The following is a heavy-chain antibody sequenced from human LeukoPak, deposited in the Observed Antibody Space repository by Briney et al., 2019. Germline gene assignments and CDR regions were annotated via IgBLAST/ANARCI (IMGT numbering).Heavy chain of an antibody. CDR1: GFTFSTTA. CDR3: ARPLRGTPDY. V-gene: IGHV3-30*04. D-gene: IGHD2-15*01. Sequence: GGSLRLSCAASGFTFSTTAMGWVRQAPGKGLEWVAVISYDGSNKYYADSVKGRFTISGDNSKNTLYLQMNSLRAEDTAVYYCARPLRGTPDYWGQGTLVTVSS. J-gene: IGHJ4*02. CDR2: ISYDGSNK.